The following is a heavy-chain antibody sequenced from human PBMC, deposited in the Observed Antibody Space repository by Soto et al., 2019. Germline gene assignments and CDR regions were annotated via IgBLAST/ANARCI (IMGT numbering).Heavy chain of an antibody. CDR2: INHSGST. CDR1: GGYFSGYY. D-gene: IGHD2-2*01. V-gene: IGHV4-34*01. CDR3: ARTYVVVPAAPFDP. Sequence: SLTHSLTYAVYGGYFSGYYCSWIRQPPGKGLEWIGEINHSGSTNYNPSLKSRVTISVDTSKNQFSLKLSSVTAADTAVYYCARTYVVVPAAPFDPWGQGTLVTVSS. J-gene: IGHJ5*02.